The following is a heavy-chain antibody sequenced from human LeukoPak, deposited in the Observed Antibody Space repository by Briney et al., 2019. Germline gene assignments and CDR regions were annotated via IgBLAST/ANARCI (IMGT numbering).Heavy chain of an antibody. CDR2: ISWNSGSI. D-gene: IGHD3-22*01. CDR3: AKDGDYDSSGYYYWNGMDV. V-gene: IGHV3-9*01. Sequence: GGSLRLSCAASGFTFDDYAMHWVRHAPGKGLEWVSGISWNSGSIGYADSVKGRFTISRDNAKNSLYLQMNSLRAEDTALYYCAKDGDYDSSGYYYWNGMDVWGQGTTVTVSS. J-gene: IGHJ6*02. CDR1: GFTFDDYA.